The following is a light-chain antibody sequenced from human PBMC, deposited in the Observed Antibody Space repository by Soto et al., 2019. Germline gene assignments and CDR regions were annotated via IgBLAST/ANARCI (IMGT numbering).Light chain of an antibody. J-gene: IGLJ1*01. Sequence: QSVLTQPASVSGSPGQSITISCTGTSSDLAIYNYVSWYQQQPGKAPKLMIYQVTNRPSGVSNRFSGSRSGNTASLTISGLQAEDEADYYCCSYAGSYTYVFGTGTKVTVL. CDR2: QVT. CDR1: SSDLAIYNY. V-gene: IGLV2-14*01. CDR3: CSYAGSYTYV.